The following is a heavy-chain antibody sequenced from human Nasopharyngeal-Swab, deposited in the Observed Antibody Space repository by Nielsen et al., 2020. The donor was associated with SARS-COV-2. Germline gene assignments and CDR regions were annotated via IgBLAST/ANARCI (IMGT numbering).Heavy chain of an antibody. Sequence: GGSLRLSCASSGFTVDIYEMDWVRQAPGKGLEWVSYISSTGSTIYYADSVKGRFTISRDNAKNSLYLQMNSLRAEDTAVYYCASDSRYWGQGTLVTVSS. CDR2: ISSTGSTI. CDR1: GFTVDIYE. J-gene: IGHJ4*02. V-gene: IGHV3-48*03. CDR3: ASDSRY. D-gene: IGHD2-2*01.